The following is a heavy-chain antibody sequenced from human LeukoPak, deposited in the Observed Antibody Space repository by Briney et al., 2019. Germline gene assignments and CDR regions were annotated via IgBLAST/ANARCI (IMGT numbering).Heavy chain of an antibody. D-gene: IGHD2/OR15-2a*01. J-gene: IGHJ4*02. V-gene: IGHV3-23*01. Sequence: GGSLRLSCAASGFTFSTYAMSWVRQAPGKGLEWVSLVSGSGASTYYADSVKGRFTISRDNSKNTLYLQMNSLRAEDTAVYYCAKGGRTILANSYFGYWGQGTLVTVSS. CDR1: GFTFSTYA. CDR3: AKGGRTILANSYFGY. CDR2: VSGSGAST.